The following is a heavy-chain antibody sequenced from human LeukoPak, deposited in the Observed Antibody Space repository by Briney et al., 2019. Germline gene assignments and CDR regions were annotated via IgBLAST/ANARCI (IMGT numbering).Heavy chain of an antibody. V-gene: IGHV3-23*01. J-gene: IGHJ6*02. D-gene: IGHD6-13*01. CDR2: ISNSGRST. CDR3: ARGPWSAAGYNGMDV. CDR1: GFTFSSYG. Sequence: GGSLRLSCAASGFTFSSYGMSWVRQAPGKGLEWVSAISNSGRSTPYADSVKGRFTISRDNSKNTLYLQMNSLRGEDTAVYYCARGPWSAAGYNGMDVWGQGTTVTVSS.